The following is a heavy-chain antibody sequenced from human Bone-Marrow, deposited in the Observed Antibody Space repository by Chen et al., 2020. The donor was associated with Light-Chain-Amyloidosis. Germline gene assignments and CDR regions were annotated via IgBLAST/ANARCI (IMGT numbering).Heavy chain of an antibody. CDR1: GGSFSDYS. CDR2: ITHSGST. CDR3: VRDTYDSSTYYTYRSMDV. Sequence: QVQLQQWGAGLLKPSETLSLTCAGYGGSFSDYSWTWIRQSPGTGLEWIGKITHSGSTKYNPSLKSRVTMSVDTSKNQYSLKMNSVTAADTAVYYCVRDTYDSSTYYTYRSMDVWGQGTTVTVSS. J-gene: IGHJ6*02. D-gene: IGHD3-22*01. V-gene: IGHV4-34*01.